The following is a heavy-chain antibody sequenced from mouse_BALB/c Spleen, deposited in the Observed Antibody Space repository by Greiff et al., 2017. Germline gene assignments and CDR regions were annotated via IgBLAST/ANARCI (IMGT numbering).Heavy chain of an antibody. D-gene: IGHD2-3*01. CDR2: INPSTGYT. CDR3: ASRYDFAY. J-gene: IGHJ3*01. Sequence: VQLQQSGAELAKPGASVKMSCNASGYTFTSYWMHWVKQRPGQGLEWIGYINPSTGYTEYNQKFKDKATLTADKSSSTAYMQLSSLTSEDSAVYYCASRYDFAYWGQGTLVTVSA. CDR1: GYTFTSYW. V-gene: IGHV1-7*01.